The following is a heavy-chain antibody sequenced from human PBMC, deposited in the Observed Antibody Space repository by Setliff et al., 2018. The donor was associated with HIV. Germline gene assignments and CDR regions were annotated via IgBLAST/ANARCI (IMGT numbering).Heavy chain of an antibody. V-gene: IGHV3-15*01. J-gene: IGHJ4*02. CDR2: IKIKTDGGTT. D-gene: IGHD5-18*01. CDR3: TTSWITDGYTFGPRKYYFDY. Sequence: GSLRLSCAASGFTFNNAWMNWVRQAPGKGLEWVGRIKIKTDGGTTDYAAPVKGRFTISRDDSKNTLYLQMNSLKTEDTAVYYCTTSWITDGYTFGPRKYYFDYWGQGTLVTV. CDR1: GFTFNNAW.